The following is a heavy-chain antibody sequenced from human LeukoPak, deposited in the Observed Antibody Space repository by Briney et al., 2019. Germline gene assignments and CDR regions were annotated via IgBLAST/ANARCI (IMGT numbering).Heavy chain of an antibody. Sequence: GGSLRLSCAASGFTFSSYAMSWARQAPGKGLEWVSAITNSGGSTYYADSVKGRFTISRDNSKSTLYLQMNSLTAEDTAVFYCAKRYYYGSGSFDYWGQGTLVTVSS. CDR2: ITNSGGST. J-gene: IGHJ4*02. CDR1: GFTFSSYA. D-gene: IGHD3-10*01. CDR3: AKRYYYGSGSFDY. V-gene: IGHV3-23*01.